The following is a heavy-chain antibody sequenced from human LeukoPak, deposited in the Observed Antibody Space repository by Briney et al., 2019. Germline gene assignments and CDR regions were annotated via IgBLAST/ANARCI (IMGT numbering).Heavy chain of an antibody. CDR3: AKGTGSGSYSADY. D-gene: IGHD3-22*01. J-gene: IGHJ4*02. CDR2: ISGSGGST. Sequence: GGSLRLSCAASGFTVSSNYMSWVRQAPGKGLEWVSGISGSGGSTYYADSVKGRFTISRDNSKNTVYLQMNSLRDEDTAVYYCAKGTGSGSYSADYWGQGTLVTVSS. V-gene: IGHV3-23*01. CDR1: GFTVSSNY.